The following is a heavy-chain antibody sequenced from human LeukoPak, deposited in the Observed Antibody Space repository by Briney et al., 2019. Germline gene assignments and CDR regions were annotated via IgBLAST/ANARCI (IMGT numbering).Heavy chain of an antibody. D-gene: IGHD6-6*01. CDR1: GNTFTSYG. Sequence: ASVKVSCKASGNTFTSYGISWVRQAPGQGLEWMGWISAYNGNTNYAQKFQGRVTMTTDISTSTAYMDLRSLRSDDTAVYFCARDRSSSDYWGQGTLVTVSS. J-gene: IGHJ4*02. CDR2: ISAYNGNT. CDR3: ARDRSSSDY. V-gene: IGHV1-18*01.